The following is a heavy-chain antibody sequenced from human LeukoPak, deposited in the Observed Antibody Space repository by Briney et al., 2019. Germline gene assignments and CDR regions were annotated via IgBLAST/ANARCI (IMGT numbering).Heavy chain of an antibody. V-gene: IGHV1-69*04. D-gene: IGHD3-22*01. CDR2: IIPILGIA. CDR1: GGTFTSYA. J-gene: IGHJ4*02. Sequence: GASVKVSCKAFGGTFTSYAISWVRQAPGQGLEWMGRIIPILGIANYAQKFQGRVTITADKSTSTAYMELSSLRSEDTAVYYCARDGDCDSSGIFDYWGQGTLVTVSS. CDR3: ARDGDCDSSGIFDY.